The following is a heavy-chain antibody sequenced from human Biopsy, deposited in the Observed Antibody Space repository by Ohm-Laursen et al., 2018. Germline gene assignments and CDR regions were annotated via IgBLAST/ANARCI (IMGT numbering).Heavy chain of an antibody. CDR3: ARVPLPGIGAAYQGRFLYGMDV. CDR1: GDSISSYY. J-gene: IGHJ6*02. V-gene: IGHV4-59*12. CDR2: ITQSGST. Sequence: TLSLTCTVSGDSISSYYWSWIRQPPGKGLEWIGDITQSGSTNYSPSLKSRVTISVDPAKKQFSLSLRSVTAADTAVYYCARVPLPGIGAAYQGRFLYGMDVWGQGTTVSVS. D-gene: IGHD6-13*01.